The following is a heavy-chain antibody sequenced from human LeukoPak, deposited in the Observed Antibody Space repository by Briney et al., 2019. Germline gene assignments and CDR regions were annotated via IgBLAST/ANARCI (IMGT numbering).Heavy chain of an antibody. J-gene: IGHJ4*02. CDR1: GFIFSTYE. Sequence: PGGSLRLSCAASGFIFSTYEMNWVRQAPGKGLEWLSYISYSGRTIYYADSVKGRFTISRDNSKNTLYLQMNSLRVEDTAVYYCAKRAEGAAAFFYFDYWGQGTLVTVSS. V-gene: IGHV3-48*03. CDR2: ISYSGRTI. CDR3: AKRAEGAAAFFYFDY. D-gene: IGHD6-13*01.